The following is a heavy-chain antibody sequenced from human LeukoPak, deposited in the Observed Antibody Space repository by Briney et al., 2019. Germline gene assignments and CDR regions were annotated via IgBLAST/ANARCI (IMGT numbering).Heavy chain of an antibody. CDR1: GGTFSSYA. Sequence: SVKVSCKASGGTFSSYAISWVRQAPGQGLEWMGGIIPIFGTANYAQKFQGRVTITTDESTSTAYMELSSLRSEDTAVYYCARDGPLRSGVLDYWGQGTLVTVSS. CDR3: ARDGPLRSGVLDY. J-gene: IGHJ4*02. CDR2: IIPIFGTA. V-gene: IGHV1-69*05. D-gene: IGHD3-3*01.